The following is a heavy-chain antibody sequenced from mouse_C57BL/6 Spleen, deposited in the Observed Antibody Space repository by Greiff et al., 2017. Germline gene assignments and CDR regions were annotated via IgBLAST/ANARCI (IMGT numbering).Heavy chain of an antibody. CDR1: GYAFSSYW. D-gene: IGHD2-2*01. V-gene: IGHV1-80*01. Sequence: QVQLQQSGAELVKPGASVKISCKASGYAFSSYWMNWVKQRPGKGLEGIGQIYPGDGDTNYNGKFKGKATLTADKSSSTAYMQLSSLTSEDSAVYFCARSFGYGYERDYWGQGTTLTVSS. CDR3: ARSFGYGYERDY. CDR2: IYPGDGDT. J-gene: IGHJ2*01.